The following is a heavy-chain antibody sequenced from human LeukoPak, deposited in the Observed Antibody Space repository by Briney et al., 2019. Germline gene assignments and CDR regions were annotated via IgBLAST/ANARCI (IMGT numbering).Heavy chain of an antibody. D-gene: IGHD1-26*01. Sequence: SETLSLTCVVSGASISSYYWSWIRQPPGKGLEWIGYIYYSGSTNYNPSLKSRVTISVDTSKNQFSLKLSSVTAADTAVYYCARGGEWELTYYFDYWGQGTLVTVSS. J-gene: IGHJ4*02. CDR1: GASISSYY. V-gene: IGHV4-59*01. CDR2: IYYSGST. CDR3: ARGGEWELTYYFDY.